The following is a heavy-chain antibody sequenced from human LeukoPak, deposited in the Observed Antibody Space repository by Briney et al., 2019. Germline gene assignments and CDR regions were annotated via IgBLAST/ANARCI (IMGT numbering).Heavy chain of an antibody. D-gene: IGHD5-18*01. Sequence: SETLSLTCTVSGASINIYYWNWIRQTPGKGLEWIGYIFRTGNTKYNPSLESRVIISVDTSKSQFSLKMRSVTAADTAVYFCARATPRYNFGAEHFDYWGQGALVTVSS. J-gene: IGHJ4*02. CDR1: GASINIYY. CDR3: ARATPRYNFGAEHFDY. CDR2: IFRTGNT. V-gene: IGHV4-59*01.